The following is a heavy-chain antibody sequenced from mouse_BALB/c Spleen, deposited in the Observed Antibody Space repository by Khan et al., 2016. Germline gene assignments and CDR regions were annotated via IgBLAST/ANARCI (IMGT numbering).Heavy chain of an antibody. Sequence: EVELVESGGGLVQPGGSRKLSCAASGFTFSSFGMHWVRQAPEKGLEWVAYISSGSSAIYYADTVKGRFTISRDNPKNTLFLQMTSLRSEDTAMYYCARHYGNYERGWFAYWGQGTLVTVSA. V-gene: IGHV5-17*02. CDR1: GFTFSSFG. D-gene: IGHD2-1*01. CDR2: ISSGSSAI. J-gene: IGHJ3*01. CDR3: ARHYGNYERGWFAY.